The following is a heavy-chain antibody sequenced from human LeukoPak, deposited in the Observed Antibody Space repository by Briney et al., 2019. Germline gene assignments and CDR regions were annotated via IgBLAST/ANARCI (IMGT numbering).Heavy chain of an antibody. CDR1: GFTFDVYS. V-gene: IGHV3-43*01. Sequence: GGSLRLSCAASGFTFDVYSMHWVRQAPGKGLEWVSLINWDGTTTYYADSVKGRFTISRDNSKNSLSLEMNSLRIEDTALYFCAKDIDVRERNYVAYNYGMDVWGQGTTVTVSS. J-gene: IGHJ6*02. CDR2: INWDGTTT. CDR3: AKDIDVRERNYVAYNYGMDV. D-gene: IGHD1-7*01.